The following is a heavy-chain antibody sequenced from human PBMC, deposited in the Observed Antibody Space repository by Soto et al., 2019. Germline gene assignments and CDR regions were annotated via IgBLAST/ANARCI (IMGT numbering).Heavy chain of an antibody. V-gene: IGHV3-21*01. CDR1: GFTFSSYS. CDR2: ISSSSSYI. D-gene: IGHD5-12*01. J-gene: IGHJ4*02. CDR3: ARETSEYSGYIDY. Sequence: GGSLRLSCAASGFTFSSYSMNWVRQAPGKGLEWVSSISSSSSYIYYADSVKGRFTISRDNAKNSLYLQMNSLRAEDTAVYYCARETSEYSGYIDYWGQGTLVTVSS.